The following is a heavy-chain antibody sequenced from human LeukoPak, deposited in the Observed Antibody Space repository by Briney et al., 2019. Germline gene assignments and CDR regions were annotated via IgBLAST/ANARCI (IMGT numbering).Heavy chain of an antibody. CDR2: IWYDGNNK. V-gene: IGHV3-33*01. D-gene: IGHD3-9*01. Sequence: GGSLRLSCAASGFTFSSYGMHWVRQAPGKGLEWVAVIWYDGNNKYYADSVKGRFTISRDNSKNTLYLQMNSLRAEDTAVYYCARANYDILTGHKRDYFDYWGQGTLVTVSS. J-gene: IGHJ4*02. CDR3: ARANYDILTGHKRDYFDY. CDR1: GFTFSSYG.